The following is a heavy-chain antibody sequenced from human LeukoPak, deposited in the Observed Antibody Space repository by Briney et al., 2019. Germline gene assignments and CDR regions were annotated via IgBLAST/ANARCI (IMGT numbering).Heavy chain of an antibody. Sequence: GGSLRLSCAASGFTFSDYYMSWIRQAPGKGLEWVSYISSSGSTIYYADSVKGRFTISRDNAKNSLYLQMNSLRAEDTAVYYRAKDHYGSGPDAFDIWGQGTMVTVS. D-gene: IGHD3-10*01. CDR3: AKDHYGSGPDAFDI. V-gene: IGHV3-11*01. CDR2: ISSSGSTI. J-gene: IGHJ3*02. CDR1: GFTFSDYY.